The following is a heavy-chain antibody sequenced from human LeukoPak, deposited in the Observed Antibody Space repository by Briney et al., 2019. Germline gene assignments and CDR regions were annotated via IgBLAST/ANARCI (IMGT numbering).Heavy chain of an antibody. CDR2: INPNTGDT. Sequence: GASVKVSCKASGYTFTDYYMHWVRQAPGQGPEWMGWINPNTGDTKYAQKFQGRVTMTRDTSISTAYMELSRLRSDDTAVYYCAREAVTYYFDNWGQETLVSVSS. D-gene: IGHD4-17*01. V-gene: IGHV1-2*02. CDR1: GYTFTDYY. J-gene: IGHJ4*02. CDR3: AREAVTYYFDN.